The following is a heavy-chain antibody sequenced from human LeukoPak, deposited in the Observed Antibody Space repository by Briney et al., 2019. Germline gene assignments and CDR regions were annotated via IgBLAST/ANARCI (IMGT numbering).Heavy chain of an antibody. V-gene: IGHV4-34*01. D-gene: IGHD2-21*02. Sequence: SETLSLTCAVYGGSFSGYYWSWIRQPPGKGLEWIGEINHSGSTNYNPSLKSRVTISVDTSKNQFSLKLSSVTAADTAVYYCAREAYCGGDCYSGFDYWGQGTLVTVSS. J-gene: IGHJ4*02. CDR3: AREAYCGGDCYSGFDY. CDR1: GGSFSGYY. CDR2: INHSGST.